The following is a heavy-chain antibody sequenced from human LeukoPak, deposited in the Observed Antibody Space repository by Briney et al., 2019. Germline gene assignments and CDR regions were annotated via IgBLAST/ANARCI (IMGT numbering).Heavy chain of an antibody. V-gene: IGHV4-4*07. Sequence: PSETLSLTCTVSGALSSYYWSWIRQAPGKGLEWIGRIYTSGSTNYNPSLKSRVTMSVDASKNQFSLKLSSVTAADTAVYYCARVGNFWSDRELGAFDIWGQGTMVTVSS. J-gene: IGHJ3*02. CDR3: ARVGNFWSDRELGAFDI. CDR1: GALSSYY. D-gene: IGHD3-3*01. CDR2: IYTSGST.